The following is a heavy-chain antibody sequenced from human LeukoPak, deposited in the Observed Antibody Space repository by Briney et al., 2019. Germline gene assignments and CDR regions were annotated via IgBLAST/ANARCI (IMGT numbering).Heavy chain of an antibody. J-gene: IGHJ4*02. CDR2: FYYSGST. Sequence: SETLSLTCTVSGGSISSYYWSWIRQPPGKGLEWIGFFYYSGSTNYNPSLTSRVTISVDTSKNQFSLKLSSVTAADTAVYYCARGGVYFEYWGQGTLVTVSS. V-gene: IGHV4-59*01. CDR1: GGSISSYY. D-gene: IGHD2-8*01. CDR3: ARGGVYFEY.